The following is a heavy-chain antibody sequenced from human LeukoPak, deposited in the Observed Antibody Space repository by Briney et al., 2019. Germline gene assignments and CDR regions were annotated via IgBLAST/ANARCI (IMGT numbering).Heavy chain of an antibody. D-gene: IGHD5-18*01. CDR2: IYYSGST. Sequence: SETLSLTCTVSGGSISSHYWSWIRQPQGKGLEWIGYIYYSGSTNYNPSLKSRVTISVDTSKNQFSLKLSSVTAADTAVYYCARGATGIQLWDNWFDPWGQGTLVTVSS. CDR3: ARGATGIQLWDNWFDP. CDR1: GGSISSHY. J-gene: IGHJ5*02. V-gene: IGHV4-59*11.